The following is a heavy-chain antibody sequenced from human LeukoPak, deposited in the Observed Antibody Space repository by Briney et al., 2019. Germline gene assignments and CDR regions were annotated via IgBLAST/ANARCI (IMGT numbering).Heavy chain of an antibody. CDR3: AKSLWGATRPFDY. Sequence: GGSLRLSCAASGFTFSSYAMSWVRQAPGKGLEWVSAISGSGGSTYYADSVKGRFTISRDNSKNTLYLQMNSLRAEVTAVYYCAKSLWGATRPFDYWGQGTLVTVSS. V-gene: IGHV3-23*01. J-gene: IGHJ4*02. CDR1: GFTFSSYA. D-gene: IGHD5-12*01. CDR2: ISGSGGST.